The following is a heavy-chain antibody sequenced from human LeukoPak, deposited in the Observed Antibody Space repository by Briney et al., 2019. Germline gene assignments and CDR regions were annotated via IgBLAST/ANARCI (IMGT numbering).Heavy chain of an antibody. CDR1: GYSFTAFY. V-gene: IGHV1-2*02. J-gene: IGHJ4*02. Sequence: ASVKVSCKASGYSFTAFYIHWVRQARGQGLKWMGWIHPRSGETNYAQKFQGRVTMTRDTSISTAYMDLSSLGSDDTAVYYCARDGEYGTGSYYRGCFDYWGQGILVTVSS. CDR3: ARDGEYGTGSYYRGCFDY. D-gene: IGHD3-10*01. CDR2: IHPRSGET.